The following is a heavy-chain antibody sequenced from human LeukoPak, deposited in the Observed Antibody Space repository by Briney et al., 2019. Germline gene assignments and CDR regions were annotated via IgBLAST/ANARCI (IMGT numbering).Heavy chain of an antibody. Sequence: GGSLRLSCAASGFTFSSYSMNWVRQAPGKGLEWVSSISSSSSYIYYADSVKGRFTISRDNAKNSLYLQMNSLRAEDTAVYYCARDDYGDYAGFDYWGQVTLVTVSS. D-gene: IGHD4-17*01. CDR2: ISSSSSYI. CDR1: GFTFSSYS. V-gene: IGHV3-21*01. CDR3: ARDDYGDYAGFDY. J-gene: IGHJ4*02.